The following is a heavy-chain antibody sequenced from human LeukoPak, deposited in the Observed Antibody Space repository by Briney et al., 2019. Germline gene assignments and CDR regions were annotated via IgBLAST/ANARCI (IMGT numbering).Heavy chain of an antibody. Sequence: GGSLRLSCAASGFTFRSYGMHWVRQAPGKGLEWVAVIWYDGSNKYYADSVKGRFTISRDNSKDTLYLQMNSLRAEDTAVYYCARAGKNDYGDSLSYWGQGTLVTVSS. V-gene: IGHV3-33*01. CDR3: ARAGKNDYGDSLSY. J-gene: IGHJ4*02. CDR2: IWYDGSNK. D-gene: IGHD4-17*01. CDR1: GFTFRSYG.